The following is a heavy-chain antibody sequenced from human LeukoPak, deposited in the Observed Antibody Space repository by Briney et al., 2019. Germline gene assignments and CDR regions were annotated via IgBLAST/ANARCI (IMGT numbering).Heavy chain of an antibody. J-gene: IGHJ4*02. CDR2: IYYSGST. D-gene: IGHD1-26*01. CDR1: GGSISSSSYY. Sequence: PETLSLTCTVSGGSISSSSYYWGWIRQPPGKGLEWIGSIYYSGSTYYNPSLKSRVTISVDTSKNQFSLKLSSVTAADTAVYYCARFPGRWELPFDYWGQGTLVTVSS. CDR3: ARFPGRWELPFDY. V-gene: IGHV4-39*07.